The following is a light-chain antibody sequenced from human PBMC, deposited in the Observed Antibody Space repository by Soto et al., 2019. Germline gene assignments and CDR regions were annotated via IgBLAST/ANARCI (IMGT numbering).Light chain of an antibody. CDR1: RRDVGGYKY. Sequence: QSALTQPASVSGSPGQSITISCTGTRRDVGGYKYFSWYQQYPGKAPKLMIYDVSNRPSGVSNRGSGSKSGNTASLTISVLPDEDEAVNYCSSFTSTATWVFGGGTKLTVL. CDR2: DVS. V-gene: IGLV2-14*03. CDR3: SSFTSTATWV. J-gene: IGLJ3*02.